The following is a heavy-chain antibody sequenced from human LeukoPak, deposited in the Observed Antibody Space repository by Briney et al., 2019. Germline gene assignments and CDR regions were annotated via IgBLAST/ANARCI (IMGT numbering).Heavy chain of an antibody. D-gene: IGHD3-22*01. CDR3: ATGRYYYSSKTLDI. V-gene: IGHV1-24*01. J-gene: IGHJ3*02. CDR2: FDPEDGET. Sequence: ASVKVSCKVSGYTLTELSMHWVRQAPGKGLEWMGGFDPEDGETIYAQKFQGRVTMTEDTSTDTAYMELSSLRSEDTAVYYCATGRYYYSSKTLDIWGQGTMVTVSS. CDR1: GYTLTELS.